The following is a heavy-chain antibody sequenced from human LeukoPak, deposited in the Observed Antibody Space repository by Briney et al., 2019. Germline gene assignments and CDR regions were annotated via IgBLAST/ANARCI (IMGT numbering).Heavy chain of an antibody. CDR1: GYTFTSYA. V-gene: IGHV7-4-1*02. CDR3: ARGVAVAVPDPFDY. J-gene: IGHJ4*02. Sequence: ASVKVSCKASGYTFTSYAMNWVRQAPGQGLEWMGWINTNTGNPTYAQGFTGRFVFSLDTSVSTAYLQISSLKAEDTAVYYCARGVAVAVPDPFDYWGQGTLVTVSS. CDR2: INTNTGNP. D-gene: IGHD6-19*01.